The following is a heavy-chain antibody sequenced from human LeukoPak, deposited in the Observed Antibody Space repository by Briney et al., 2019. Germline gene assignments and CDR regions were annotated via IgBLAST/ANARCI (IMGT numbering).Heavy chain of an antibody. D-gene: IGHD5-12*01. CDR3: ARVGGGYDYNCFDY. CDR2: IYYSGST. CDR1: GGSISSYY. J-gene: IGHJ4*02. V-gene: IGHV4-39*07. Sequence: SETLSLTCTVSGGSISSYYWGWIRQSPGKGLEWIGSIYYSGSTYYNPSLKSRVSVSVDTSKNQFSLKLSSVTAADTAVYYCARVGGGYDYNCFDYWGQGTLVTVSS.